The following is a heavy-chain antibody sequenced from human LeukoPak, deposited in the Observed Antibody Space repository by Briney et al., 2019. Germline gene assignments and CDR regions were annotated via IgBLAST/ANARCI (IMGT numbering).Heavy chain of an antibody. CDR1: DDSISSYY. CDR3: ARDQGYYYDTSGYYDAFDN. V-gene: IGHV4-4*07. CDR2: IYTSGST. Sequence: SETLSLTCTVSDDSISSYYWSWIRQPAGKGLEWIGRIYTSGSTYYNPSLKGRVTMSVDTSKNQFSLKLSSVTAADTAVYYCARDQGYYYDTSGYYDAFDNWGQGTMVTVSS. D-gene: IGHD3-22*01. J-gene: IGHJ3*02.